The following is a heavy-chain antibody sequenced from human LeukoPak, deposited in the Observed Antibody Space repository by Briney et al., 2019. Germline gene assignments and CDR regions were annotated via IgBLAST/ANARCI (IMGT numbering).Heavy chain of an antibody. V-gene: IGHV2-70*01. D-gene: IGHD6-19*01. CDR3: ARIRGSGWNIIDY. CDR2: IDWDDDK. CDR1: GGSISSGGYY. Sequence: QTLSLTCTVSGGSISSGGYYWSWIRQPPGKALEWLALIDWDDDKYYSTSLKTRLTISKDTSKNQVVLTMTNMDPVDTATYYCARIRGSGWNIIDYWGQGTLVTVSS. J-gene: IGHJ4*02.